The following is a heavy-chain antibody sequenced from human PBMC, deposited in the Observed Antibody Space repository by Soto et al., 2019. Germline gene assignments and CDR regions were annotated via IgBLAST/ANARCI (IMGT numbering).Heavy chain of an antibody. CDR1: GGSIGSSSYY. J-gene: IGHJ3*02. D-gene: IGHD3-22*01. CDR3: ARPTASGYYYDSSANDAFDI. Sequence: SETLSLTCTVSGGSIGSSSYYWGWIRQPPGKGLGGVGSIYYSGRTYYNPSLKSRVTLSVDTSKNQFSLKLSSVTAADTAVYYCARPTASGYYYDSSANDAFDIWGQGTMVTVSS. V-gene: IGHV4-39*01. CDR2: IYYSGRT.